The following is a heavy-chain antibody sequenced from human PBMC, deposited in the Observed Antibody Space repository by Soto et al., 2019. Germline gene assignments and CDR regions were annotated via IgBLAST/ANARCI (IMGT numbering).Heavy chain of an antibody. CDR3: ARNVQSCNHDPCSWFAP. CDR1: GGSISGHY. V-gene: IGHV4-59*11. J-gene: IGHJ5*02. Sequence: SETLSLTCSVSGGSISGHYWSWIRQPPGKGLEWIGYIYYSGSTVYNPSLKSRVTISADTSKNQFSLRLSSVTAADTAVYYCARNVQSCNHDPCSWFAPWGQGTLVTVSS. D-gene: IGHD3-10*02. CDR2: IYYSGST.